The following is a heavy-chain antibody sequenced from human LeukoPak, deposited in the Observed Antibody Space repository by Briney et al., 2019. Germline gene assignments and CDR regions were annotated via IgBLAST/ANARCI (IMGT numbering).Heavy chain of an antibody. CDR3: ARGGPYCGGDCDAFDI. Sequence: VASVKVSCKASGYTFTSYVMHWLRQAPGQRLEWMGWINAGNGNTKYSQEFQGRVTITRDTSANIAYMELSSLRSEDMAVYYCARGGPYCGGDCDAFDIWGQGTMVTVSS. J-gene: IGHJ3*02. CDR2: INAGNGNT. V-gene: IGHV1-3*03. D-gene: IGHD2-21*02. CDR1: GYTFTSYV.